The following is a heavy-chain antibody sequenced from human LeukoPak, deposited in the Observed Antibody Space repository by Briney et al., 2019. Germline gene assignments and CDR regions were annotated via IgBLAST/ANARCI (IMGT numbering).Heavy chain of an antibody. CDR3: ATNRGMFFDY. V-gene: IGHV4-39*07. Sequence: SETLSLTCTVSGGSISSSSYYWGWIRQPPGKGLEWIGSIYYSGSTYYNPSLKSRVTISVDTSKNQFSLKLSSVTAADTAVYYCATNRGMFFDYWGQGTLVTVSS. CDR2: IYYSGST. J-gene: IGHJ4*02. D-gene: IGHD1-14*01. CDR1: GGSISSSSYY.